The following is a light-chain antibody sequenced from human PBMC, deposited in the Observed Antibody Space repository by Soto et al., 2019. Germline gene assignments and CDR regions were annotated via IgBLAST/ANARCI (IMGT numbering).Light chain of an antibody. CDR1: RSDVGGYNF. V-gene: IGLV2-14*01. J-gene: IGLJ2*01. CDR2: DVT. Sequence: QSALPQPASVSGSPGQSITISCTGTRSDVGGYNFVSWYQQHPGKVPKLLMYDVTHRPSGVSNRFSASKSANTASLTISGLQAEDEADYYCSSYTSTNTLVFGGGTKLTVL. CDR3: SSYTSTNTLV.